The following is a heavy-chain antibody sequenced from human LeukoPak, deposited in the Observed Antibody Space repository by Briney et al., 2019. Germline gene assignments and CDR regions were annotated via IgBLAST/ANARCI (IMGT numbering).Heavy chain of an antibody. D-gene: IGHD6-13*01. CDR3: ARGYPLSTTAAGTYFQH. CDR2: INPNSGGT. Sequence: ASVKVSCKPSGYTFSGYYMHWVRQAPGQGREWMGWINPNSGGTNYAQKFQGRVTMTRDTSISTAYMELSRLRSDDTAVYYCARGYPLSTTAAGTYFQHWGQGTLVTVSS. CDR1: GYTFSGYY. J-gene: IGHJ1*01. V-gene: IGHV1-2*02.